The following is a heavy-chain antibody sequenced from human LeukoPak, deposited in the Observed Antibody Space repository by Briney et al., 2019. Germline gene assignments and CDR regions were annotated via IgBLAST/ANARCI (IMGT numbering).Heavy chain of an antibody. D-gene: IGHD6-13*01. CDR1: GFTLSSSY. V-gene: IGHV3-66*01. Sequence: GGSLRLSCAASGFTLSSSYMSWVRQAPGKGLEWVSIIPSAGTTYYADSVKGRFTISRDNSKNTVYLQVNSLRDEDTAVYYCARDLEAANTYYFDYWGQGTMVTVSS. CDR3: ARDLEAANTYYFDY. J-gene: IGHJ4*02. CDR2: IPSAGTT.